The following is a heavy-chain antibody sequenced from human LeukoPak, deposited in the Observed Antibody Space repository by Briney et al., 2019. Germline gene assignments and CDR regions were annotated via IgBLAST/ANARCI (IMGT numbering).Heavy chain of an antibody. CDR3: AKSVAIYFYYGLDV. J-gene: IGHJ6*02. Sequence: GGSLRLSCAASGFTFSSYAMHWVRQAPGKGLEWVAVISYDGSNKYYADSVKGRFTISRDNSKNTLYLQMNSLRVEDTAPYYCAKSVAIYFYYGLDVWGQGTTVTVSS. V-gene: IGHV3-30-3*02. CDR1: GFTFSSYA. D-gene: IGHD3-3*01. CDR2: ISYDGSNK.